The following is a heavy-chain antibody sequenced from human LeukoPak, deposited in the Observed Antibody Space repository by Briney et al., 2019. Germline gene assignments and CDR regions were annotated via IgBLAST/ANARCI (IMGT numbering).Heavy chain of an antibody. V-gene: IGHV4-61*02. CDR2: IYTSGST. CDR1: GGSISSGSYH. CDR3: ARDQGSSSWHTFDY. D-gene: IGHD6-13*01. Sequence: SETLSLTCTVSGGSISSGSYHWSWIRPPAGKGLEWIGRIYTSGSTNYNPSLKSRVTISVDTSKNQFSLKLSSVTAADTAVYYWARDQGSSSWHTFDYWGQGTLVTVSS. J-gene: IGHJ4*02.